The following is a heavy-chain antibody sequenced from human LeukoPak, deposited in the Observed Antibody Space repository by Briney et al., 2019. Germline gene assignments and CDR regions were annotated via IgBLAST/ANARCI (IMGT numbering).Heavy chain of an antibody. D-gene: IGHD3-9*01. CDR3: ARDQYDILTGYHIPGY. J-gene: IGHJ4*02. V-gene: IGHV1-69*04. CDR2: IIPILGIA. Sequence: GASVKVSCKASGGTFSSYAISWVRQAPGQGLEWMGRIIPILGIANYAQKFQGRVTITADKSTSTAYMELSSLRSEDTAVYYCARDQYDILTGYHIPGYWGQGTLVTVSS. CDR1: GGTFSSYA.